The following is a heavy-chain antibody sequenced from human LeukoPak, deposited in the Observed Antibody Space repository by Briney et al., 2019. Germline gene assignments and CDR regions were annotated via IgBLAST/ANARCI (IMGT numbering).Heavy chain of an antibody. CDR3: ARHLPAASGHDAFDI. V-gene: IGHV4-31*03. CDR1: GGSISSGGYY. Sequence: SQTLSLTCTVSGGSISSGGYYWSWIRQHPGKGLEWIGYIYYSGSTYYNPSLKSRVTISVDTSKNQFSLKLSSVTAADTAVYYCARHLPAASGHDAFDIWGQGTMVTVSS. J-gene: IGHJ3*02. D-gene: IGHD2-2*01. CDR2: IYYSGST.